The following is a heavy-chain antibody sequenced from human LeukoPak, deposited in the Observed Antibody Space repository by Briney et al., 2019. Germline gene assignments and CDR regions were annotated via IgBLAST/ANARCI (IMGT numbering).Heavy chain of an antibody. CDR1: GCTLTAYY. CDR2: IDLNSGAT. J-gene: IGHJ5*02. Sequence: ASVKVSCKASGCTLTAYYMHWVRQAPGQGLEWMGWIDLNSGATDSAQKFQGRVTVTRDTSLNTVYMELSRLTSDDTAVYYCARGRTSLTAWFVPWGQGTLVTVSS. D-gene: IGHD4-11*01. V-gene: IGHV1-2*02. CDR3: ARGRTSLTAWFVP.